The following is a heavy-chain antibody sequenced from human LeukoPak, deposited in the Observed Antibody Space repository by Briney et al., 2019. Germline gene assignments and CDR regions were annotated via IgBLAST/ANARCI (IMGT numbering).Heavy chain of an antibody. CDR3: ARSYGSGNYFDY. V-gene: IGHV4-59*01. CDR2: IYYSGSA. D-gene: IGHD3-10*01. J-gene: IGHJ4*02. Sequence: SETLSLTCTVSGGSISTYYWSWIRQPPGKGLEWIGYIYYSGSANYNPSLKSRVIISVDTSKNQFSLKLSSVTAADTAVYYCARSYGSGNYFDYWGQGTLVTVSS. CDR1: GGSISTYY.